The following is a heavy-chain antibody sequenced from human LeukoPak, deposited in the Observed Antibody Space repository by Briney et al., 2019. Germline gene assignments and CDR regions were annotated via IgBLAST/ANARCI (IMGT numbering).Heavy chain of an antibody. Sequence: SETLSLTCAVYGGSFSGYYWSWIRQPPGKGLEWIGEINHSGRTIYHPSLTSRVTISVDTSKNQFSLKLNSVTAADTAMYYCARDIGGPGYWGQGTLITVSS. CDR2: INHSGRT. CDR1: GGSFSGYY. V-gene: IGHV4-34*01. CDR3: ARDIGGPGY. D-gene: IGHD3-16*01. J-gene: IGHJ4*02.